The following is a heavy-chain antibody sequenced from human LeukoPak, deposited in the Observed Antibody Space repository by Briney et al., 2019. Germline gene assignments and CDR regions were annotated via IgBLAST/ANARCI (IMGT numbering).Heavy chain of an antibody. CDR3: ARGSPIYHWFDP. CDR2: INHSGST. J-gene: IGHJ5*02. V-gene: IGHV4-34*01. CDR1: GGSFSGYY. D-gene: IGHD2/OR15-2a*01. Sequence: LETLSLTCAVYGGSFSGYYWSWIRQPPGKGLEWIGEINHSGSTSYNPSHKSRVTISVDTSKNQFSLKLSSVTAADTAVYYCARGSPIYHWFDPWGQGTLVTVSS.